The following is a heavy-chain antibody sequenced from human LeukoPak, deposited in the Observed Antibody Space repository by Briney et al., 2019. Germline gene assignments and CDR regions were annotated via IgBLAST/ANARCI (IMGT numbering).Heavy chain of an antibody. D-gene: IGHD3-3*01. J-gene: IGHJ6*03. CDR3: ARASSTIFGVGXXYYMDV. Sequence: SVKVSCKASGGTFSSYAISWVRQAPGQGLEWMGGIIPIFGTANYAQKFQGRVTITTDESTSTAYMELSSLRSEDTAVYYCARASSTIFGVGXXYYMDVWGXGTTXXVS. CDR1: GGTFSSYA. V-gene: IGHV1-69*05. CDR2: IIPIFGTA.